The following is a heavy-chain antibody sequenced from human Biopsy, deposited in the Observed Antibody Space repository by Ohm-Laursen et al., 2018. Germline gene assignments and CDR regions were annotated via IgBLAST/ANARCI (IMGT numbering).Heavy chain of an antibody. J-gene: IGHJ6*02. D-gene: IGHD5-24*01. V-gene: IGHV1-46*01. CDR3: ARAGVGSDGTDSYYYGMDV. CDR2: ISPSGATT. CDR1: GNTFATYH. Sequence: SVKVSCKASGNTFATYHIHWVRQAPGQGLEWMGVISPSGATTSFSQKSQSRITMTRDTSTGTVYMDLNSLGSEDTAVYYCARAGVGSDGTDSYYYGMDVWGPGTTVTVSS.